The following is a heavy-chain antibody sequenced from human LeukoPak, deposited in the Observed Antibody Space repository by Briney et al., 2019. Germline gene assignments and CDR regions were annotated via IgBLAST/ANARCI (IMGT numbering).Heavy chain of an antibody. Sequence: GESLKISCKGSGYSFTSYWISWVRQMPGKGLEWMGRIDPSDSYTYYSVSFQGHVTISADKSISTAYLQWSSLKASDTAMYYCARRYRSSWYAADYWGQGTLVTVSS. CDR3: ARRYRSSWYAADY. J-gene: IGHJ4*02. CDR1: GYSFTSYW. CDR2: IDPSDSYT. D-gene: IGHD6-13*01. V-gene: IGHV5-10-1*01.